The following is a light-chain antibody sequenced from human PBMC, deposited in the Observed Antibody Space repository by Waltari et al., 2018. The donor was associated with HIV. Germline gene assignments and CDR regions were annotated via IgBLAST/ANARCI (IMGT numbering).Light chain of an antibody. V-gene: IGLV2-14*03. CDR2: DVY. J-gene: IGLJ1*01. CDR3: ASFTSGRLNV. Sequence: QSALTQPASVSGSPGQSITISCTVTSSDVGAHDYVPWYQQHPGKVPKLLIYDVYMRPSRISNRFSGSKSGNTASLTISGLRDEDEADYYCASFTSGRLNVFGTGTKVTVL. CDR1: SSDVGAHDY.